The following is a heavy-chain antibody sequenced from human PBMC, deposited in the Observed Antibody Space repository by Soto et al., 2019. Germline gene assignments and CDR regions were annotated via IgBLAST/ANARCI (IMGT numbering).Heavy chain of an antibody. CDR2: ISAYNGNT. V-gene: IGHV1-18*01. D-gene: IGHD3-10*01. J-gene: IGHJ4*02. CDR3: AREGLRFGELLPGRDY. Sequence: QVQLVQSGAEVKKPGASVKVSCKASGYTFTSYGISWVRQAPGQGLEWMGWISAYNGNTNYAQKLQGRVTMTTDTSTSTGYMELRSLRSDDTAVYYCAREGLRFGELLPGRDYWGQGTLVTVSS. CDR1: GYTFTSYG.